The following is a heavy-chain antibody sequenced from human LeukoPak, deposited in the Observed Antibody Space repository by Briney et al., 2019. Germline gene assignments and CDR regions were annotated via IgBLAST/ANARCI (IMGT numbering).Heavy chain of an antibody. V-gene: IGHV1-2*02. CDR1: GYTFTGYY. CDR3: ATCLWFGELLTFDY. D-gene: IGHD3-10*01. Sequence: ASVKVSCKASGYTFTGYYMHWVRQAPGQGLEWMGWINPNSGGTNYAQKFQGRVTMTRDTSISTAYMELSRLRSDDTAVYYCATCLWFGELLTFDYWGQGTLVTVSS. J-gene: IGHJ4*02. CDR2: INPNSGGT.